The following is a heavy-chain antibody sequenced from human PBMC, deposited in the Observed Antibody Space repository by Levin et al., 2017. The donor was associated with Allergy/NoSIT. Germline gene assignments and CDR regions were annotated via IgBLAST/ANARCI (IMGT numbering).Heavy chain of an antibody. J-gene: IGHJ4*02. CDR3: AREHHVAAAGTRAFDY. CDR2: ISAYNGNT. V-gene: IGHV1-18*01. D-gene: IGHD6-13*01. CDR1: GYTFTSYG. Sequence: ASVKVSCKASGYTFTSYGISWVRQAPGQGLEWMGWISAYNGNTNYAQKLQGRVTMTTDTSTSTAYMELRSLRSDDTAVYYCAREHHVAAAGTRAFDYWGQGTLVTVSS.